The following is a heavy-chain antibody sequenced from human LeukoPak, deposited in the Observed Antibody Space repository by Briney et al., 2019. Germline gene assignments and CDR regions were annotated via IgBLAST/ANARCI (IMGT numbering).Heavy chain of an antibody. V-gene: IGHV3-23*01. J-gene: IGHJ4*02. Sequence: PGGSLRLSCAASRFTFSTYAMSWVRQAPGKGLEWVSTISGSGGSTYYADSVKGRFTISRDNSKNTLYLQMNSLRAEDTAVYYCAKGGTYYYDSTQRRRFAYWGQGTLVTVSS. CDR1: RFTFSTYA. CDR3: AKGGTYYYDSTQRRRFAY. D-gene: IGHD3-22*01. CDR2: ISGSGGST.